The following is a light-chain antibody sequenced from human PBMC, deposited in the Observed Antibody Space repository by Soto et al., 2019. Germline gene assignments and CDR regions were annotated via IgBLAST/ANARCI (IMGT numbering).Light chain of an antibody. CDR2: RAS. J-gene: IGKJ4*01. CDR3: QQYFSAHLT. CDR1: QSLLNSANDKIH. Sequence: DIVMTQSPASLAVSLGERATINCKSSQSLLNSANDKIHLAWYQQKPGQPTKLLIWRASTRDSGVPDRFSGSGSGTDFTLTINSLQAEDVATYYCQQYFSAHLTFCGGTKVEI. V-gene: IGKV4-1*01.